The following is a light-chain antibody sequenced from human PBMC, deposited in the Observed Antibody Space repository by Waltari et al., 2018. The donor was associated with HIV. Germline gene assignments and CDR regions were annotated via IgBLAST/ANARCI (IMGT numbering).Light chain of an antibody. CDR1: SSNIGNNY. J-gene: IGLJ3*02. CDR3: GAWDNSLSAWV. V-gene: IGLV1-51*01. CDR2: DNK. Sequence: QSVLTQPPSVSAAPGQKVTISCSGSSSNIGNNYVSWYQQLPRTAPTLLIYDNKKRPSGMPDRLSGPKSGTAATLGITGLQTGDEADYYCGAWDNSLSAWVLGGGTQLTVL.